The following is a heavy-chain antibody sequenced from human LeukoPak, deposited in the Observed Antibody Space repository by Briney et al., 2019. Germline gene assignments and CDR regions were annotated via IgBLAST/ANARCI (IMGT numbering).Heavy chain of an antibody. V-gene: IGHV4-39*07. J-gene: IGHJ4*02. CDR3: ARRRALGSYSGSYYAPLDD. CDR1: GGSISSSSYY. D-gene: IGHD1-26*01. Sequence: SETLSLTCTVSGGSISSSSYYWGWIRQPPGKGLEWIGSIYYSGSTYYNPSLKSRVTISVDTSKNQFSLKLSSVTAADTAVYYCARRRALGSYSGSYYAPLDDWGQGTLVTVSS. CDR2: IYYSGST.